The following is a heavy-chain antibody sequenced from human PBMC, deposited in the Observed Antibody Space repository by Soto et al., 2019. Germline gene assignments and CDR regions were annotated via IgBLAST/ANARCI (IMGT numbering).Heavy chain of an antibody. J-gene: IGHJ4*02. CDR3: ARAVVSGCKLEGIDY. Sequence: PGGSLRLSCAASGFTFSSHSMNWVRQAPGKGLEWVSSISSSSSYIYYADSVKGRFTISRDNAKNSLYLQMNCLRAEDTAVYYCARAVVSGCKLEGIDYWGQGTLVTVSS. D-gene: IGHD6-19*01. CDR1: GFTFSSHS. V-gene: IGHV3-21*01. CDR2: ISSSSSYI.